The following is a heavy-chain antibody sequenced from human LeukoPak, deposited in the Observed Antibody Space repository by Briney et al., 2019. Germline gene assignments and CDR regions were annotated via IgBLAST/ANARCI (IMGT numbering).Heavy chain of an antibody. V-gene: IGHV3-23*01. CDR2: ISGSGGST. D-gene: IGHD1-26*01. CDR1: GFTFSSYA. J-gene: IGHJ4*02. CDR3: ATSWELLRGFDY. Sequence: GGSLRLSCAASGFTFSSYAMSWVRQAPGKGGEGVSAISGSGGSTYYADSVKGRFTISRDNSKNTLYLQMNSLRAEDTAVYYCATSWELLRGFDYWGQGTLVTVSS.